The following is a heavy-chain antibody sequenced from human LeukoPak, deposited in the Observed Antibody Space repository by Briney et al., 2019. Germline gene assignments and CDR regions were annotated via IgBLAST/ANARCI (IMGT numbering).Heavy chain of an antibody. V-gene: IGHV3-74*01. J-gene: IGHJ4*02. Sequence: HTGGSLRLSCAASGFTFSSYWMHWVRQAPGKGLLWVSRINSDGSSTSYADSVKGRFTISRDNARNTLYLQMNSLRAEDTAVYYCAPTTSRPIDYWGQGTLVTVSS. D-gene: IGHD1-1*01. CDR1: GFTFSSYW. CDR3: APTTSRPIDY. CDR2: INSDGSST.